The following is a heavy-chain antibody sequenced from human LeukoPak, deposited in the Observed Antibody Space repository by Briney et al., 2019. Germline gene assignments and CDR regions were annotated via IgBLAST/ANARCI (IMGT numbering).Heavy chain of an antibody. Sequence: GGSLRLSCTASGFTFGDYAMTWVRQAPGKGLEWVGFITSKAYGGTTEYAASVRGRFTISRDDSKSLAYLQMNSLKIEDTAAYFCTRAGGFCGGDCYDNWGQGTLVTVSS. CDR2: ITSKAYGGTT. CDR1: GFTFGDYA. CDR3: TRAGGFCGGDCYDN. D-gene: IGHD2-21*01. J-gene: IGHJ4*02. V-gene: IGHV3-49*04.